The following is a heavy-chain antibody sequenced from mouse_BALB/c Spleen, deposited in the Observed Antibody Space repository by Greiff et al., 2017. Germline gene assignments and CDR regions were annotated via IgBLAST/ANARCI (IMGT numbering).Heavy chain of an antibody. CDR3: TRDDDGYLNY. J-gene: IGHJ2*01. CDR1: GFTFSSYT. Sequence: EVKLMESGGGLVKPGGSLKLSCAASGFTFSSYTMSWVRQTPEKRLEWVATISSGGSYTYYPDSVKGRFTISRDNAKNTLYLQMSSLKSEDTAMYYCTRDDDGYLNYWGQGTTLTVSS. V-gene: IGHV5-6-4*01. D-gene: IGHD2-3*01. CDR2: ISSGGSYT.